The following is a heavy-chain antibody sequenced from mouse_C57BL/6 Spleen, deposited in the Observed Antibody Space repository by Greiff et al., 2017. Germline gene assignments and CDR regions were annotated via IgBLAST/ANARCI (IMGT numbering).Heavy chain of an antibody. J-gene: IGHJ3*01. V-gene: IGHV1-69*01. CDR3: ARETAQAPSY. D-gene: IGHD3-2*02. CDR2: IDPSDSYT. CDR1: GYTFTSYW. Sequence: LKQPGAELVMPGASVKLSCKASGYTFTSYWMHWVKQRPGQGLEWIGEIDPSDSYTNYNQKFKGKSTLTVDKSSSTAYMQLSSLTSEDSAVYYCARETAQAPSYWGQGTLVTVSA.